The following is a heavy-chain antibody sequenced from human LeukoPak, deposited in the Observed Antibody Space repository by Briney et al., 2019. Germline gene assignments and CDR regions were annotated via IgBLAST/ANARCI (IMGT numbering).Heavy chain of an antibody. CDR2: MNPNSGNT. V-gene: IGHV1-8*01. CDR1: GYTFTSYD. CDR3: ARGGDILTGYESKDWFDP. Sequence: GASVKVSCKASGYTFTSYDINWVRQATGQGLEWMGWMNPNSGNTGYAQKFQGRVTMTRNTSISTAYMELSSLRSEDTAVYYCARGGDILTGYESKDWFDPWGQGALVTVSS. J-gene: IGHJ5*02. D-gene: IGHD3-9*01.